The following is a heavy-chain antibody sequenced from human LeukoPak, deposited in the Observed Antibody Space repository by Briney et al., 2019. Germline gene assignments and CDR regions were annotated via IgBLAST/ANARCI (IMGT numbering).Heavy chain of an antibody. J-gene: IGHJ3*02. Sequence: KPSETLSLTCAVYGGSFSGYYWSWIRQPPGKGLEWIGEINHSGSTNYNPSLKSRVTISADTSKNQFSLKLSSVTAADTAVYYCVRSVVVTAKSGAYAFDIWGQGTMVTVSS. CDR1: GGSFSGYY. CDR3: VRSVVVTAKSGAYAFDI. V-gene: IGHV4-34*01. CDR2: INHSGST. D-gene: IGHD2-21*02.